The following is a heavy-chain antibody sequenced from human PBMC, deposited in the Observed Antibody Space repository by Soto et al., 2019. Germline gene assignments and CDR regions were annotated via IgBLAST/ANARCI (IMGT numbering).Heavy chain of an antibody. CDR2: IWYDGSNK. J-gene: IGHJ4*02. CDR1: GFTFSSYG. CDR3: ARVAYDSSGYYYSVPDY. V-gene: IGHV3-33*01. D-gene: IGHD3-22*01. Sequence: GGSLRLSCAASGFTFSSYGMHWVRQAPGKGLEWVAVIWYDGSNKYYADSVKGRFTISRDNSKNTLYLQMNSLRAEDTAVYYCARVAYDSSGYYYSVPDYWGQGTLVTVSS.